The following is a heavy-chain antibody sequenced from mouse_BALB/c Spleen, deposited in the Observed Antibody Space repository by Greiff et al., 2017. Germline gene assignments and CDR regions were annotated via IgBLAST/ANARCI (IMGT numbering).Heavy chain of an antibody. D-gene: IGHD2-4*01. V-gene: IGHV1-87*01. J-gene: IGHJ3*01. CDR1: GYTFTSYW. CDR3: ARGYDYDGFAY. CDR2: IYPGDGDT. Sequence: QVQLQQSGAELARPGASVKLSCKASGYTFTSYWMQWVKQRPGQGLEWIGAIYPGDGDTRYTQKFKGKATLTADKSSSTAYMQLSSLASEDSAVYYCARGYDYDGFAYWGQGTLVTVSA.